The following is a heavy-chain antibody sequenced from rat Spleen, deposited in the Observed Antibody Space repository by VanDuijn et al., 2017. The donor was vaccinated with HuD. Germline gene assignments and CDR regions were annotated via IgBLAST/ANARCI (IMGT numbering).Heavy chain of an antibody. D-gene: IGHD1-1*01. Sequence: EVQLVESGGGLVQPGRSLKLSCAASGFTFSDYYMAWVRQAPTKGLEWVASISPSGGSTYYRDSGKGRFTISRDNAKSTQYLQMDSLRSEDTATYYCARHGLLQWWSPYWYFDFWGPGTMVTVSS. CDR2: ISPSGGST. V-gene: IGHV5-25*01. CDR1: GFTFSDYY. CDR3: ARHGLLQWWSPYWYFDF. J-gene: IGHJ1*01.